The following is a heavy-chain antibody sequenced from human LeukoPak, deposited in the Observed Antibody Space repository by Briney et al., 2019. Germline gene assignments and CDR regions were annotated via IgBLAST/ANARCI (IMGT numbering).Heavy chain of an antibody. CDR1: GFTFSSYA. Sequence: GESLRLSCAASGFTFSSYAMSWVRQAPGKGLEWVSAISGSGRSTYYADSVKGRFTVSRDNSKNTLFLQMNSLRAEDTAVYYCAKDGGLWVSAHWGDSWGRGTLVTVSS. CDR3: AKDGGLWVSAHWGDS. V-gene: IGHV3-23*01. J-gene: IGHJ4*02. D-gene: IGHD7-27*01. CDR2: ISGSGRST.